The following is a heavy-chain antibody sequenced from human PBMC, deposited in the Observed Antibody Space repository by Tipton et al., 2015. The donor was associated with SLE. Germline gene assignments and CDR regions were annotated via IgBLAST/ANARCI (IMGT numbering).Heavy chain of an antibody. CDR2: IRYDGSNK. CDR3: ARDQDTWIQPVDAFDI. CDR1: GFTFSSYG. D-gene: IGHD5-18*01. Sequence: QLVQSGGGVVQPGGSLRLSCAASGFTFSSYGMHWVRQAPGKGLEWVAFIRYDGSNKYYADSVKGRFTISRDNSKNTLYLQMNSLRAEDTAVYYCARDQDTWIQPVDAFDIWGQGTMVTVSS. V-gene: IGHV3-30*02. J-gene: IGHJ3*02.